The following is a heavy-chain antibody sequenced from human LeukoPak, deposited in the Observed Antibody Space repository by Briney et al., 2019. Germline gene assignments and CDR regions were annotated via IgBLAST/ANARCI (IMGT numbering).Heavy chain of an antibody. CDR3: ARGPTRANSSDY. CDR2: ISTTATTI. D-gene: IGHD2/OR15-2a*01. Sequence: PGGSPRLSCATSGFPFSNYSMNWVRQAPGKGLEWVSYISTTATTIYYTDSVKGRFTISRDNAKNSLYLQMNSLRTEDTAMYYCARGPTRANSSDYWGQGTLVTVSS. J-gene: IGHJ4*02. V-gene: IGHV3-48*01. CDR1: GFPFSNYS.